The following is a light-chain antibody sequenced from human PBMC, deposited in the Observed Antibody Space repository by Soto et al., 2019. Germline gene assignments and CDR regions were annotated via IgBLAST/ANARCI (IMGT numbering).Light chain of an antibody. Sequence: EVVLTQSQGTLSLSPGERATLSCRASQSVSGYLAWYQQKPGQAPRLLIYGASSRATGIPDRFSGSGSGTDFTLTISRLEPEDFAVYYCQQSGSSPGTFGQGTKVEIK. V-gene: IGKV3-20*01. CDR2: GAS. J-gene: IGKJ1*01. CDR3: QQSGSSPGT. CDR1: QSVSGY.